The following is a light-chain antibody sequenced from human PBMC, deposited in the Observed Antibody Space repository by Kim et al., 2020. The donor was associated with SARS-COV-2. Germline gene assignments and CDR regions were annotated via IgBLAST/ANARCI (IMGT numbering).Light chain of an antibody. J-gene: IGKJ4*01. CDR2: GAS. CDR3: QQYGTSPLT. CDR1: QKISSNF. Sequence: PGERATLTCRASQKISSNFLAWYQRRPGQAPRLLIYGASSRATGIPDRFSGSGSGTDFTLTISRLEPEDFAVYYCQQYGTSPLTFGGGTKVDIK. V-gene: IGKV3-20*01.